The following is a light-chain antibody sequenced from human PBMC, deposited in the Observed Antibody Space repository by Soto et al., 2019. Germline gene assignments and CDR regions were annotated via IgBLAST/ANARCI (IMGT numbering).Light chain of an antibody. Sequence: EIVMTQSPATLSVSPGERATLSCRASQSVSSTSLAWYQQKPGQAPRLLIYGASTRATGIPVRFSGSASGTEFTLTISSLEPEDFAVYYCQQRSNWPLFTFGPGTKVDIK. CDR2: GAS. CDR1: QSVSST. CDR3: QQRSNWPLFT. V-gene: IGKV3-15*01. J-gene: IGKJ3*01.